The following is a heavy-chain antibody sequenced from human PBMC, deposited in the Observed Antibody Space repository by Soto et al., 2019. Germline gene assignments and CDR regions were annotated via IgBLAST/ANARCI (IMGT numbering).Heavy chain of an antibody. Sequence: PSETLSLTCTVSGDSITSYYWSWIRQPPGKGLGWLGYIYYTGSTTYNPSLKSRVTISLDTSKNQFSLKLNSVTAADTAVYYCARHAFGSGFYYGMGVSGQGTTVTVSS. CDR3: ARHAFGSGFYYGMGV. CDR2: IYYTGST. V-gene: IGHV4-59*08. J-gene: IGHJ6*02. D-gene: IGHD3-10*01. CDR1: GDSITSYY.